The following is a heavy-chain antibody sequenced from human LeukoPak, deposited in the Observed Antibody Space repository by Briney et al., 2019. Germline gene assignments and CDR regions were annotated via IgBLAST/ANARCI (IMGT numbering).Heavy chain of an antibody. V-gene: IGHV4-34*01. CDR2: INHSGST. CDR1: GGSFSGYY. Sequence: PSETLSLTCAVYGGSFSGYYWSWIRQPPGKGLEWIGEINHSGSTNYNPSLKSRVTISVDTSKNQFSLKLSSVTAADTAVYYCARLALDYYYYYYMDVWGKGTTVTISS. J-gene: IGHJ6*03. CDR3: ARLALDYYYYYYMDV.